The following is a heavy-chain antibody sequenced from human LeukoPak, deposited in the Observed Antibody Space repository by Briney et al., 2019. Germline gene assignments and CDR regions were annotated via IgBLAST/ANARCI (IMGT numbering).Heavy chain of an antibody. D-gene: IGHD7-27*01. CDR2: INLGGSAK. CDR3: AAWGLNNY. V-gene: IGHV3-7*01. J-gene: IGHJ4*02. Sequence: GGSLRLSCSASGFAFSDYWMNWVRQAPGKGPEWVANINLGGSAKLYVDSVRGRCTISRDNAKNSLYLQLNSLRVEHTAVYYCAAWGLNNYWGQGTLVTVSS. CDR1: GFAFSDYW.